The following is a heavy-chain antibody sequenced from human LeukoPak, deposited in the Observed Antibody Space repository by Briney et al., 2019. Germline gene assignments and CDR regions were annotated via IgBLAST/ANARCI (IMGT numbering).Heavy chain of an antibody. CDR3: ARDFNGDFSFDY. Sequence: SETLSLTCAVYGGSFSGYYWSWIRQPPGKGLEWIGYIYYSGSTNYNPSLKSRVTISVDTSKNQFSLKLSSVTAADTAVYYCARDFNGDFSFDYWGQGTLVTVSS. CDR1: GGSFSGYY. CDR2: IYYSGST. J-gene: IGHJ4*02. V-gene: IGHV4-59*01. D-gene: IGHD3/OR15-3a*01.